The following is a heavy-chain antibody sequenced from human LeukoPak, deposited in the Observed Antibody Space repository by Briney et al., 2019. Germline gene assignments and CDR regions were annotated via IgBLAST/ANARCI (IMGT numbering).Heavy chain of an antibody. CDR1: GFTFNNYA. CDR3: ARALSQELIRYSQD. J-gene: IGHJ1*01. CDR2: ISGSGGNS. Sequence: GGSLRLSCAASGFTFNNYAMSWVRQAPGKGPEWVSGISGSGGNSYYADSVKGRFTISRDNSKNTLYLQMNSLGADNTAVYYCARALSQELIRYSQDWGQGTLASVSS. V-gene: IGHV3-23*01. D-gene: IGHD1-1*01.